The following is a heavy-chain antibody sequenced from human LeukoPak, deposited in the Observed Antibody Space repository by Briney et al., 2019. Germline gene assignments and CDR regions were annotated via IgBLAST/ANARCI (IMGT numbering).Heavy chain of an antibody. Sequence: PGGSLRLSCAASGFTFSSYAMHWVRQAPGKGLEWGAVISYDGSNTYYADSVKGRFTISRENSKNTLYLQMNSLRAEDTAVYYCARAEMATISGRAFDIWGQGTMVTVSS. D-gene: IGHD5-24*01. J-gene: IGHJ3*02. CDR1: GFTFSSYA. V-gene: IGHV3-30*04. CDR2: ISYDGSNT. CDR3: ARAEMATISGRAFDI.